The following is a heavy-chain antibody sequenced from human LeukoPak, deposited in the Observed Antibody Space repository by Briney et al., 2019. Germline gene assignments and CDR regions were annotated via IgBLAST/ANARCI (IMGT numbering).Heavy chain of an antibody. D-gene: IGHD3-22*01. CDR3: ASLTYYFDSSGYYPGYFQH. V-gene: IGHV3-11*03. CDR2: ISSSNSYT. CDR1: GXTFSDYY. Sequence: GGSLRLSCAASGXTFSDYYVSWIRQAPGKGLEWVSYISSSNSYTNYAASVKGRFYADSVKGRFTISRDNAKNSLYLQMYSLRPEDTAVYYCASLTYYFDSSGYYPGYFQHWGQGTLVTVSS. J-gene: IGHJ1*01.